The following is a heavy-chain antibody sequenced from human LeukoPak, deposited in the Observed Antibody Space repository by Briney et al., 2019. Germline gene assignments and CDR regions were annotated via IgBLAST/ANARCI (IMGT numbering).Heavy chain of an antibody. D-gene: IGHD3-10*01. J-gene: IGHJ5*02. CDR3: ARDYYYGSGSYSDP. V-gene: IGHV3-48*04. CDR1: GFTFSIYS. CDR2: IRSGGITT. Sequence: GGSLRLSCAASGFTFSIYSMNWVRQAPGKGLEWVSFIRSGGITTYYADSVKGRFTISRDNAKNSLYLQMNSLRAEDTAVYYCARDYYYGSGSYSDPWGQGTLVTVSS.